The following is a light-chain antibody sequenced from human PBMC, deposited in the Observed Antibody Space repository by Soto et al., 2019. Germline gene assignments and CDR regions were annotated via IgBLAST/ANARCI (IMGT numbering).Light chain of an antibody. J-gene: IGKJ2*01. V-gene: IGKV1-9*01. Sequence: DIQMTQSPSSLSASVGDRVTITCQASQDISNYLNWYQQIPGKGPKLLIYAASTLQSGVPSRFSGSGSGTEFTLAISSLQPEDFATYYCQQVNGYPHTFGQGTKLEIK. CDR1: QDISNY. CDR2: AAS. CDR3: QQVNGYPHT.